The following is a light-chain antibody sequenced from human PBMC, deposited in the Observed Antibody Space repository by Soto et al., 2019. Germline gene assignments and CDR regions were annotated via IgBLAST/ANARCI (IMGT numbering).Light chain of an antibody. CDR1: QSISNR. CDR2: DAS. CDR3: QQYNSYPWT. J-gene: IGKJ1*01. Sequence: DIQMTQSPSTLSASVGDRVTITCRASQSISNRLAWYQQKPGKAPRLVIYDASTLERGVPSRCSGSASGTEFTLTISSLQPDDFATYYCQQYNSYPWTFGQGTKVEIK. V-gene: IGKV1-5*01.